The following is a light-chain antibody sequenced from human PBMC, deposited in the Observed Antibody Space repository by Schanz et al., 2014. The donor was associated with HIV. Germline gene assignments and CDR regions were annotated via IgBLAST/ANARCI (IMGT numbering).Light chain of an antibody. CDR1: QSISGH. J-gene: IGKJ5*01. CDR2: AAS. CDR3: QQSYITPSIT. Sequence: DIQMTQSPSSLSSSVGDRVTLTCRASQSISGHLNWYQQKAGKAPKLLIYAASSLHSGVPSRFSGSGSGTDFTLTISSLQPEDFAHYFCQQSYITPSITFGQGTRLEIK. V-gene: IGKV1-39*01.